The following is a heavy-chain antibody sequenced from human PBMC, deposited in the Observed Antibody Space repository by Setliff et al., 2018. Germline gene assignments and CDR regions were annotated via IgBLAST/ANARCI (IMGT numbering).Heavy chain of an antibody. CDR2: INHSGST. D-gene: IGHD4-17*01. CDR3: ARETTMTYYFYYMDV. J-gene: IGHJ6*03. CDR1: GGSFSSSDDY. V-gene: IGHV4-39*07. Sequence: SETLSLTCNVSGGSFSSSDDYWGWIRQPPGKGLEWIGEINHSGSTKYNPSLKSRVTISVDTSKNQFSLTLSSVTAADTAVYYCARETTMTYYFYYMDVWGKGTTVTVSS.